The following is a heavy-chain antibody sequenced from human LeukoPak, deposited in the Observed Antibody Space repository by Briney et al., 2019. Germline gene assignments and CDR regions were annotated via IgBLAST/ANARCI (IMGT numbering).Heavy chain of an antibody. J-gene: IGHJ4*02. Sequence: GGSLRLSCAASGFPFSEYSMNWVRQAPGKGLEWVSYISSSGNTIDYADSVKGRFTISRDNAKNSLYLQMVSLRAEDTAVYYCARLRGYSYGYGDYWGQGTLVTVSS. CDR2: ISSSGNTI. D-gene: IGHD5-18*01. CDR1: GFPFSEYS. CDR3: ARLRGYSYGYGDY. V-gene: IGHV3-11*04.